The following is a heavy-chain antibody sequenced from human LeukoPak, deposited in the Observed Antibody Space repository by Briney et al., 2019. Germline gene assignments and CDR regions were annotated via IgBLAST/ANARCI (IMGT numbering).Heavy chain of an antibody. CDR3: ARVTRTYFYYYYMDV. CDR2: IYYSGST. Sequence: MSSETLSLTCTVSGGSISSSSYYWGWIRQSPGKGLEWIGSIYYSGSTYYNPSLKSRVTISVDTSKNQFSLKLSSVTAADTAVYYCARVTRTYFYYYYMDVWGKGTTVTVSS. CDR1: GGSISSSSYY. J-gene: IGHJ6*03. V-gene: IGHV4-39*07.